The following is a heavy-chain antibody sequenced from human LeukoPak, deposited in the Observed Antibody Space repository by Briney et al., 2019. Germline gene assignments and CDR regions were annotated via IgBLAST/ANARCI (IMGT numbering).Heavy chain of an antibody. D-gene: IGHD3-22*01. V-gene: IGHV3-30*02. CDR2: IRYDGSNK. CDR3: AKAEDRHYYDTHPHFDY. CDR1: GLTFSSYG. J-gene: IGHJ4*02. Sequence: GGSLRLSCAASGLTFSSYGMHWVRQAPGKGLEWVAFIRYDGSNKYYADSVKGRFTISRDNSKNTLYLQMNSLRAEDTAVYYCAKAEDRHYYDTHPHFDYWGQGTLVTVSS.